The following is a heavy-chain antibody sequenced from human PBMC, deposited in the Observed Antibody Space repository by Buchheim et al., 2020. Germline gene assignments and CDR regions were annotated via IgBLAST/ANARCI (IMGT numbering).Heavy chain of an antibody. V-gene: IGHV3-30-3*01. CDR1: GFSFHEYA. CDR2: IGYDGSYE. Sequence: QMHLVESGGGVVQPGGSLRVSCEASGFSFHEYAMQWVRQAPGKGLEWVALIGYDGSYEYYVDSVKGRFTISRDQSKNTVFLQMNSLRDDDTAVYYCARVGGGIRVVMSRYGMDVWGPGTT. CDR3: ARVGGGIRVVMSRYGMDV. D-gene: IGHD3-3*01. J-gene: IGHJ6*02.